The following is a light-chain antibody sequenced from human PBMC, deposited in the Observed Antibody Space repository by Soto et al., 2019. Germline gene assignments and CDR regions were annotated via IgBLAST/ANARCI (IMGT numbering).Light chain of an antibody. CDR3: CSYAGISTFYV. V-gene: IGLV2-14*01. CDR2: EVS. J-gene: IGLJ1*01. CDR1: SSDVGAYNY. Sequence: QSVLTQPASVSGSPGQSVAISCTGTSSDVGAYNYVSWYQQHPGKAPKLLLSEVSNRPSGVSDRFSGSKSGNTASLTISGLQAEDEADYYCCSYAGISTFYVFGSGTKVTVL.